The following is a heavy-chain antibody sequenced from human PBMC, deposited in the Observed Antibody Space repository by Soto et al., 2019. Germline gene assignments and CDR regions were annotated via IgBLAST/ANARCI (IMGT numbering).Heavy chain of an antibody. CDR3: ARGEQYSGRIFDY. CDR1: GDSVSSNSAG. Sequence: SQTLSLTCAITGDSVSSNSAGWSWVRQSPSRGLEWLGRTHYRSKWYYEYAVSVRGRITINPDTSKNQYSLQLNSVTPEDTAVYFCARGEQYSGRIFDYWGQGTLVTAPQ. D-gene: IGHD1-26*01. J-gene: IGHJ4*01. V-gene: IGHV6-1*01. CDR2: THYRSKWYY.